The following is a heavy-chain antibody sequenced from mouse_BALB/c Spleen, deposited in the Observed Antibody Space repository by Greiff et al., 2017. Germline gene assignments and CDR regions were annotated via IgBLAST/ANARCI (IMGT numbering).Heavy chain of an antibody. CDR1: GFTFSDYG. CDR3: ARSSPYWDFDV. V-gene: IGHV5-15*02. Sequence: EGMLVESGGGLVQPGGSRILSCAASGFTFSDYGMAWVRQAPGKGPEWVAFISNLAYSIYYAATVTGRFTISRENAKNTLYLEMCSLRSEDTAMYYCARSSPYWDFDVWGAGTTVTVPS. CDR2: ISNLAYSI. J-gene: IGHJ1*01.